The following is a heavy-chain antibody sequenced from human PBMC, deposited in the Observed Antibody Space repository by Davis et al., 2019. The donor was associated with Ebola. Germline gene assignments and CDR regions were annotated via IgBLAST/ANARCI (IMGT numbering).Heavy chain of an antibody. J-gene: IGHJ4*02. D-gene: IGHD2-15*01. V-gene: IGHV4-59*01. CDR3: AREDASSTSADY. CDR2: IYSSGIT. CDR1: GVSIKTNY. Sequence: MPSETLSLTCSVSGVSIKTNYFSWIRQSPGKGLEWIGYIYSSGITNYNPSLKSRVTISIDTSERQLSLKLSSVTAADTAVYYCAREDASSTSADYWGQGILVTVSS.